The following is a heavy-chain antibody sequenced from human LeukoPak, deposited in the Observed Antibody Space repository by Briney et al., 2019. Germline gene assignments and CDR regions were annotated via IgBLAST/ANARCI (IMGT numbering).Heavy chain of an antibody. CDR3: ATGLRFLEWLSYFDF. D-gene: IGHD3-3*01. V-gene: IGHV1-18*01. CDR2: ISGCNGHT. Sequence: GASVKVSCKTSGFTFSNYGITWVRQAPGQGLEWMGWISGCNGHTKYAQNLQDRVTMTTDTSTSTAYMELRSLRSDDTAVYYCATGLRFLEWLSYFDFWGQGTLVTVSS. J-gene: IGHJ4*02. CDR1: GFTFSNYG.